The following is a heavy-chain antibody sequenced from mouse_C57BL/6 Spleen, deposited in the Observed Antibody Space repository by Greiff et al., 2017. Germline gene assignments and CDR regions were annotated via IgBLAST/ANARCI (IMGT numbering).Heavy chain of an antibody. CDR1: GYTFTSYW. CDR2: INPSNGGT. J-gene: IGHJ2*01. V-gene: IGHV1-53*01. D-gene: IGHD2-4*01. CDR3: AKVPFYYDYPYDFDY. Sequence: QVQLQQPGTELVKPGASVKLSCKASGYTFTSYWMHWVKQRPGQGLEWIGNINPSNGGTNYNEKFKSKATLTVDKSSSTAYMQLSSLTSEDSAVYYCAKVPFYYDYPYDFDYWGQGTTLTVSS.